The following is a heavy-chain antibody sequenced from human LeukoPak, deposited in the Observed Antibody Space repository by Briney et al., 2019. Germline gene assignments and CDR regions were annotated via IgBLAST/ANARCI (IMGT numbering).Heavy chain of an antibody. CDR1: GFTFSSYS. D-gene: IGHD4-17*01. Sequence: GGSLRLSCAASGFTFSSYSMNWVRQAPGKGLEWVSSISSSSSYIYYADSVKGRFTISRDNAKNSLYLQMNSLRAEDTAMYYCARSRTTVTTFFDYWGQGTLVTVSS. J-gene: IGHJ4*02. CDR3: ARSRTTVTTFFDY. V-gene: IGHV3-21*01. CDR2: ISSSSSYI.